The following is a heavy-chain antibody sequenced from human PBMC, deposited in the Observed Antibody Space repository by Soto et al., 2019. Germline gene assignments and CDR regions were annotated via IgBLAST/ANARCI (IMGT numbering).Heavy chain of an antibody. CDR2: IYPGDSDT. J-gene: IGHJ3*02. D-gene: IGHD3-22*01. V-gene: IGHV5-51*01. CDR1: GYSFTSYW. Sequence: PGESLKTSCKGSGYSFTSYWIGWVRQMPGKGLEWMGIIYPGDSDTRYSPSFQGQVTISADKSISTAYLQWSSLKASDTAMYYCARQVYYDSSGYYYVGAFDIWGQGTMVTVSS. CDR3: ARQVYYDSSGYYYVGAFDI.